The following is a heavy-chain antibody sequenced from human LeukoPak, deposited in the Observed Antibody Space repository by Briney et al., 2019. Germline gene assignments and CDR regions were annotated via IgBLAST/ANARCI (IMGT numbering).Heavy chain of an antibody. CDR3: AKSAAHYYGSGTATVY. CDR1: GFTFSSYA. V-gene: IGHV3-23*01. Sequence: GGSLRLSCAASGFTFSSYAMSWVRQAPGKGLEWVSAISGSGGSTYYADSVMGRFTISRDNSKNTLYLQMNSLRAEDTAVYYCAKSAAHYYGSGTATVYWGEGALVTVSS. CDR2: ISGSGGST. D-gene: IGHD3-10*01. J-gene: IGHJ4*02.